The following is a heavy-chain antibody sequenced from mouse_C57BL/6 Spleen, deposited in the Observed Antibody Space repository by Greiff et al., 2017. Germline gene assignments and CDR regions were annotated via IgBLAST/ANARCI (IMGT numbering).Heavy chain of an antibody. CDR1: GYAFTNYL. Sequence: QVQLQQSGAELVRPGTSVKVSCKASGYAFTNYLIEWVKQRPGQGLEWIGVINPGSGGTNYNEKFKGKATLTADKSSSTAYMQLSSLTSEDSAVYFCARKGLLLDYWGQGTTLTVSS. CDR3: ARKGLLLDY. CDR2: INPGSGGT. V-gene: IGHV1-54*01. D-gene: IGHD2-10*01. J-gene: IGHJ2*01.